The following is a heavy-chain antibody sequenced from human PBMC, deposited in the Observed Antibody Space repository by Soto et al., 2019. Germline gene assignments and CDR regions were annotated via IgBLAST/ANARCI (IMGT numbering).Heavy chain of an antibody. D-gene: IGHD3-22*01. V-gene: IGHV3-7*05. Sequence: GSLRLSCAASGFTFSSYWMSWVRQAPGKGLEWVANIKQDGSEKYYVDSVKGRFTISRDNAKNSLYLQMNSLRAEDTAVYYCARTTYYYDSSGYYLDAFDIWGQGTMVTVSS. CDR1: GFTFSSYW. CDR2: IKQDGSEK. CDR3: ARTTYYYDSSGYYLDAFDI. J-gene: IGHJ3*02.